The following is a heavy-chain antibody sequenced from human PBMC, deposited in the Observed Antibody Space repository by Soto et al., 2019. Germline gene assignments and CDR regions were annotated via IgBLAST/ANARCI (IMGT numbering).Heavy chain of an antibody. V-gene: IGHV4-4*07. Sequence: SESMSLTCTLSTGSISNYYWNWIRQPAGKALEWLGRIYTSGSTNYNPSLKSRVTMSVDTSKNQFSLKLSSVTAADTAVYYCARDVQSGYTYGYDWIDPWGQGALVTVSS. CDR3: ARDVQSGYTYGYDWIDP. J-gene: IGHJ5*02. D-gene: IGHD5-18*01. CDR1: TGSISNYY. CDR2: IYTSGST.